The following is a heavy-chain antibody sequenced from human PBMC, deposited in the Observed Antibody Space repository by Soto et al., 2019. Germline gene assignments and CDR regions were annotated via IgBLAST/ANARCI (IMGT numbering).Heavy chain of an antibody. CDR1: GFTFNNYA. V-gene: IGHV3-23*01. D-gene: IGHD6-19*01. CDR3: ARTDKFNSQSSGWAKRFDY. Sequence: EVQLLESGGGLVHPGESLTLFCAASGFTFNNYAMTWVRQAPGKGLEWVSTLTSGGTTYYGDTVKGRFTISRDNSKSTVYLQMNSLRAEDTAVYYCARTDKFNSQSSGWAKRFDYWGPGTLVSVSS. CDR2: LTSGGTT. J-gene: IGHJ4*02.